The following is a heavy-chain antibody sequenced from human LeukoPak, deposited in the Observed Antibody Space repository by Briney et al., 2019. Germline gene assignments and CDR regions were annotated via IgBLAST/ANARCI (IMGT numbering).Heavy chain of an antibody. J-gene: IGHJ6*03. CDR2: ISAYNGNT. D-gene: IGHD2-2*01. V-gene: IGHV1-18*01. CDR3: ARVHSVSSSTSCFNCYYYYMDV. CDR1: GYTFTSYG. Sequence: ASVKVSCKASGYTFTSYGISWVRQAPGQGLEWMGWISAYNGNTNYAQKLQGRVTMTTDTSTSTAYMELRSLRSDDTAVYYCARVHSVSSSTSCFNCYYYYMDVWGKGTTVTVSS.